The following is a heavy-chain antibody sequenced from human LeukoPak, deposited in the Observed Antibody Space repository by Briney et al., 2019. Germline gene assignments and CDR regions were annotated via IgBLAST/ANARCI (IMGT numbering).Heavy chain of an antibody. CDR1: GFTFSSYS. D-gene: IGHD3-10*01. V-gene: IGHV3-21*01. CDR3: ARDRGSGSYGIFDY. J-gene: IGHJ4*02. Sequence: PGGSLRLSCAASGFTFSSYSMNWARQAPGKGLEWVSSISSSSSYIYYADSVKGRFTISRDNAKNSLYLQMNSLRAEDTAVYYCARDRGSGSYGIFDYWGQRTLVTVSS. CDR2: ISSSSSYI.